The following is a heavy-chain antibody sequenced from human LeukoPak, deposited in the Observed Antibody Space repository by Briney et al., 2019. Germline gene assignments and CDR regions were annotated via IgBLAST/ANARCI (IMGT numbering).Heavy chain of an antibody. CDR2: ISSSSSYI. CDR1: GFTFSSYS. CDR3: ASQAAAGTDFDY. Sequence: GGSLRLSCAASGFTFSSYSMNWVRQAPGKGLEWVSSISSSSSYIYYADSVKGRFTISRDNAKNSLYLQMNSLRAGDTAVYYCASQAAAGTDFDYWGQGTLVTVSS. J-gene: IGHJ4*02. V-gene: IGHV3-21*01. D-gene: IGHD6-13*01.